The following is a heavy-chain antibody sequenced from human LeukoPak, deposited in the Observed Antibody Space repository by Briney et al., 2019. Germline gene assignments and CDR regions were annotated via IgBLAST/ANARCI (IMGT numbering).Heavy chain of an antibody. V-gene: IGHV3-48*04. CDR3: ARRSYSGFDY. CDR2: ISSSSSTI. J-gene: IGHJ4*02. CDR1: GFTFSGYS. Sequence: GGSLRLSCAASGFTFSGYSMNWVRQAPGKGLEWVSYISSSSSTIYYADSVKGRFTISRDNAKNSLYLQMNSLRAEDTAVYYCARRSYSGFDYWGQGTLVTVSS. D-gene: IGHD4-11*01.